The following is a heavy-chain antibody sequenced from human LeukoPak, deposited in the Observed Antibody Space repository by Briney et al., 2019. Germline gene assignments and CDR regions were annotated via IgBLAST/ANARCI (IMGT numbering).Heavy chain of an antibody. V-gene: IGHV3-21*01. CDR1: KFTFSTYS. CDR2: ISSGSGYI. Sequence: GGSLRLPCAASKFTFSTYSMTWVRQAPGKGLEWVSSISSGSGYIYYADSVKGRFTISRDNAKNSLYLQMNSLRAEDTAVYYCARARLAAVSARAVDIWGQGTMVTVSS. D-gene: IGHD6-13*01. CDR3: ARARLAAVSARAVDI. J-gene: IGHJ3*02.